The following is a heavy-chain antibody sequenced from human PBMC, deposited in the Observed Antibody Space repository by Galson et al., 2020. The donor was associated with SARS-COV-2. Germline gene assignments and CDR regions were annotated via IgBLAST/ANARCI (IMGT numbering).Heavy chain of an antibody. CDR2: ISAYNGNT. J-gene: IGHJ6*04. Sequence: ASVKVSCKASGYTFTSYGISWVRQAPGQGLEWMGWISAYNGNTNYAQKLQGRVTMTTDTSTSTAYMELRSLRSDDTAVYYCARDRGRGYSGYDSAVVDVWGKGTTVTVSS. CDR1: GYTFTSYG. CDR3: ARDRGRGYSGYDSAVVDV. D-gene: IGHD5-12*01. V-gene: IGHV1-18*01.